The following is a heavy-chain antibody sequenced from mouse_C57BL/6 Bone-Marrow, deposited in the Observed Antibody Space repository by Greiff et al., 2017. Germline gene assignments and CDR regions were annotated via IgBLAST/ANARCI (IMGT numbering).Heavy chain of an antibody. CDR1: GYTFTSYW. D-gene: IGHD4-1*01. Sequence: QVQLQQSGAELAKPGASVKLSCKASGYTFTSYWMHWVKQRPGQGLEWIGYINPSSGYTKYNQKFKDKATLTADKSSSPAYMQLSSLTYADSAVYYCARSPLGRPWYFDVWGTGTTVTVSS. V-gene: IGHV1-7*01. CDR2: INPSSGYT. CDR3: ARSPLGRPWYFDV. J-gene: IGHJ1*03.